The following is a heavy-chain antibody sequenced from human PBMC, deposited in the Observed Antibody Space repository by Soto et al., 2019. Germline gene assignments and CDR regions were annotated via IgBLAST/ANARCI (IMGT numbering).Heavy chain of an antibody. D-gene: IGHD4-17*01. V-gene: IGHV1-69*02. CDR2: IIPILGIA. CDR3: ASNDYGDYGGDYYFDY. J-gene: IGHJ4*02. Sequence: VQLVQSGAEVKKPGSSVKVSCKASGGTFSSYTISWVRQAPGQGLEWMGRIIPILGIANYAQKFQGRVTITADKSTSTAYMELSSLRSEDTAVYYCASNDYGDYGGDYYFDYWGQGTLVTVSS. CDR1: GGTFSSYT.